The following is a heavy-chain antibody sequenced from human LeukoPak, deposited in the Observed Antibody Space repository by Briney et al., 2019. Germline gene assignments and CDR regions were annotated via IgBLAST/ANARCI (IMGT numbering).Heavy chain of an antibody. Sequence: ASVKVSCKASGYTFTSYDINWVRQATGQGLEWMGWMNPNSGNTGYAQKLQGRVTMTTDTSTSTAYMELRSLRSDDMAVYYCARRGLYYYDSSGYYYFDYWGQGTLVTVSS. CDR1: GYTFTSYD. D-gene: IGHD3-22*01. V-gene: IGHV1-8*01. CDR2: MNPNSGNT. J-gene: IGHJ4*02. CDR3: ARRGLYYYDSSGYYYFDY.